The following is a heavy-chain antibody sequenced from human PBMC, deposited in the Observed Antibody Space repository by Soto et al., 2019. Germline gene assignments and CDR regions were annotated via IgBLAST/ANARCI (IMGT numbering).Heavy chain of an antibody. Sequence: SETLSLTCAVSGYSISSGYYWGWIRQPPGKGLEWIGSIYHSGSTHYNPSLKSRVTISVDTSKNQFSLKLSSVTAADTAVYYCARGYYDFWSGYYFNWFDPWGQGTLVTVSS. V-gene: IGHV4-38-2*01. J-gene: IGHJ5*02. CDR3: ARGYYDFWSGYYFNWFDP. CDR2: IYHSGST. D-gene: IGHD3-3*01. CDR1: GYSISSGYY.